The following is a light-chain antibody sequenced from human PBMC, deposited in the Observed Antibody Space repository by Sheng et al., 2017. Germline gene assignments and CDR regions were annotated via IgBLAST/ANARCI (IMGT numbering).Light chain of an antibody. J-gene: IGLJ1*01. CDR1: SGDVGAYNS. V-gene: IGLV2-11*01. Sequence: HSALTQPRSVSGSPGQSVTISCAGTSGDVGAYNSVSWYQQYPGKAPKLILFDVYKRPSGVPDRFSGSKSGNSASLTISGLLAEDEADYYCCSFAGLYTVGVFGTGAKVTVL. CDR3: CSFAGLYTVGV. CDR2: DVY.